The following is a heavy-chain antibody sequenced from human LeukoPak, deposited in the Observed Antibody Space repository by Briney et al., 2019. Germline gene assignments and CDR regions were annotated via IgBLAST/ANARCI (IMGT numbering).Heavy chain of an antibody. J-gene: IGHJ4*02. CDR3: ARVVASTSIDF. Sequence: SETLSLTCIVSGYSIISDYFWGWVRQPPGKGPEWIGSIFHSGDVYYNPSLTSRVTLSVDPSNNRFSLEVTSVTAADTAIYYCARVVASTSIDFWGQGTLVTVSS. CDR2: IFHSGDV. D-gene: IGHD2-15*01. CDR1: GYSIISDYF. V-gene: IGHV4-38-2*02.